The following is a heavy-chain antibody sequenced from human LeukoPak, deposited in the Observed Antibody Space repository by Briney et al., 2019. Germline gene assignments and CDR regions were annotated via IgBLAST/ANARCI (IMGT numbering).Heavy chain of an antibody. CDR1: GSTFSSLA. CDR3: AKRLAHTAFDY. J-gene: IGHJ4*02. Sequence: GGSLRLSCAASGSTFSSLAMSWVRQAPGKGLEWVSTISGSGGGTYYADSVKGRFTISRDNSRNTLSLQMNSLRAEDTAVYYCAKRLAHTAFDYWGQGTLVTVSS. V-gene: IGHV3-23*01. CDR2: ISGSGGGT. D-gene: IGHD2-21*01.